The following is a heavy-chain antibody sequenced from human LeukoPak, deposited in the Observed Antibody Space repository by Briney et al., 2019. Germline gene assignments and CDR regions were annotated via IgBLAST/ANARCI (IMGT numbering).Heavy chain of an antibody. CDR2: ISHRGST. V-gene: IGHV4-4*02. J-gene: IGHJ4*02. D-gene: IGHD4-17*01. Sequence: TPSETLSLTCAVSGGSITTSHWWSWVRQPPGKGLEWIGEISHRGSTNSNPSLKSRITISIDGSKNQFSLNVNSVTAADTAVYYCARNGDYSIDNWGQGTLVTVSS. CDR1: GGSITTSHW. CDR3: ARNGDYSIDN.